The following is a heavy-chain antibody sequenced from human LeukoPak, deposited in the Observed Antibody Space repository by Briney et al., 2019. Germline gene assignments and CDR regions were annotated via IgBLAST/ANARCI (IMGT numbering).Heavy chain of an antibody. CDR1: GFTFSSYS. D-gene: IGHD2-15*01. Sequence: GGSLRLSCAASGFTFSSYSMNWVRQAPGKGMEWVSYISSSSSTIYYADSVKGRFTISRDNAKNSLYLQMNSLRAEDTAVYYCARDRLGYCSGGSCFFDYWGQGTLVTVSS. CDR2: ISSSSSTI. CDR3: ARDRLGYCSGGSCFFDY. J-gene: IGHJ4*02. V-gene: IGHV3-48*01.